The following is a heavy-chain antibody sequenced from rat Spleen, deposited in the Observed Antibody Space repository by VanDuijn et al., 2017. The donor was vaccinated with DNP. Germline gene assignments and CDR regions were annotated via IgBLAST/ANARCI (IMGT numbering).Heavy chain of an antibody. J-gene: IGHJ1*01. CDR2: ITSSGGST. D-gene: IGHD5-1*01. CDR1: GFTFSDYP. V-gene: IGHV5S23*01. Sequence: EVQLVESGGGLVQPGRSLKLSCAASGFTFSDYPMAWVRQAPKRGLEWVATITSSGGSTYYPDSVKGRFTISRDNAKNTLYLQMNSLRSEDTATYYCARGSGTYYWYFDFWGPGTMVTVSS. CDR3: ARGSGTYYWYFDF.